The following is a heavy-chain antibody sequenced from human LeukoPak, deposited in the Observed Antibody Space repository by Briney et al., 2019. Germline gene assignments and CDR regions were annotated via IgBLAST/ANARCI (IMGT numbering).Heavy chain of an antibody. J-gene: IGHJ3*02. CDR3: ARVLDGAFDI. CDR1: GGSISSSSYY. CDR2: IYYSGST. Sequence: SETLSLTCAVSGGSISSSSYYWGWIRQPPGKGLEWIGSIYYSGSTYYNPSLKSRVTISVDTSKNQFSLKLSSVTAADTAVYYCARVLDGAFDIWGQGTMVTVSS. V-gene: IGHV4-39*07. D-gene: IGHD3-3*02.